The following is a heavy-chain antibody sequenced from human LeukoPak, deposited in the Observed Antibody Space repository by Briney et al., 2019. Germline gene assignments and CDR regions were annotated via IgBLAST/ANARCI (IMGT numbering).Heavy chain of an antibody. CDR2: IYYSGST. J-gene: IGHJ4*02. Sequence: SETLSLTCTVSGGSISSYYWGWIRQPPGKGLEWIGSIYYSGSTYYNPSLKSRVTISVDTSKNQFSLKLSSVTAADTAVYYCARHTAVAGTFDYWGQGTLVTVSS. CDR1: GGSISSYY. CDR3: ARHTAVAGTFDY. V-gene: IGHV4-39*01. D-gene: IGHD6-19*01.